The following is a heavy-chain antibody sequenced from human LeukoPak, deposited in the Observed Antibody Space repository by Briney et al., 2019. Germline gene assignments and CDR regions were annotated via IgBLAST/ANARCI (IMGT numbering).Heavy chain of an antibody. Sequence: ASVKVSCKASGGTFSSYAISWVRQAPGQGLEWMGGIIPIFGTANYAQKFQGRVTITAAESTSTAYMELSSLRSEDTAVYYCARDKRRGGYSYGLFDYWGQGTLVTVSS. J-gene: IGHJ4*02. V-gene: IGHV1-69*13. CDR3: ARDKRRGGYSYGLFDY. D-gene: IGHD5-18*01. CDR2: IIPIFGTA. CDR1: GGTFSSYA.